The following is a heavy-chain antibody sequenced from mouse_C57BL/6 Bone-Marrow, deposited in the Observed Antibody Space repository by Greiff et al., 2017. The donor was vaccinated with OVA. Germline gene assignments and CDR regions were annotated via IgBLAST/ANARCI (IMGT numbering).Heavy chain of an antibody. CDR2: IDPANGNT. CDR1: GFNIKNTY. CDR3: ASYDYDAYYFDY. J-gene: IGHJ2*01. V-gene: IGHV14-3*01. D-gene: IGHD2-4*01. Sequence: EVKLVESVAELVRPGASVKLSCTASGFNIKNTYMHWVKQRPEQGLEWIGRIDPANGNTKYAPKFQGKATITADTSSNTAYLQLSSLTSEDTAIYYCASYDYDAYYFDYWGQGTTLTVSS.